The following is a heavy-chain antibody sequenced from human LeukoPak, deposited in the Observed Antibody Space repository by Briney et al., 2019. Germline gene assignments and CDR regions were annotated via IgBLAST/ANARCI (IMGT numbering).Heavy chain of an antibody. D-gene: IGHD2-15*01. V-gene: IGHV4-34*01. CDR1: GGSFSGYY. Sequence: SETLSLTCAVYGGSFSGYYWSWIRQPPGKELEWIGEINHSGSTNYNPSLKSRVTISVDTSKNQFSLKLSSVTAADTAVYYCARVDCSGGSCYSFPFGYWGQGTLVTVSS. J-gene: IGHJ4*02. CDR3: ARVDCSGGSCYSFPFGY. CDR2: INHSGST.